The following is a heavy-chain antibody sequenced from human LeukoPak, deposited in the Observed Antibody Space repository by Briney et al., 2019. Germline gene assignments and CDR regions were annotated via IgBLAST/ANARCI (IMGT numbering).Heavy chain of an antibody. J-gene: IGHJ6*02. CDR1: GFTFSSYG. D-gene: IGHD4/OR15-4a*01. V-gene: IGHV3-30*03. CDR2: ISYDGSHK. Sequence: GGSLRLSCAASGFTFSSYGMHWVRQTPGKGLEWVAVISYDGSHKYSADSVKGRFTISRDNSKNTLYLQMNSLRTEDTAVYFCSASRPHYGDYYGLDVWGHGTTVTVSS. CDR3: SASRPHYGDYYGLDV.